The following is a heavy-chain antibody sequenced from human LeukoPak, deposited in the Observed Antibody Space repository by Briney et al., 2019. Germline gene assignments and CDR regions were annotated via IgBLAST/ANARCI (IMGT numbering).Heavy chain of an antibody. D-gene: IGHD2-21*02. J-gene: IGHJ4*02. Sequence: PGGSLRLSCAASGFNFSRNGMHWVRQAPGKGREWVAFIRYDGTKKFYGDSVRGRFTISRDNSKNTLYLQMNNLRDEDTAVYYCARDFDDVNGDFYYMPDYWGQGMLVTVSA. V-gene: IGHV3-30*02. CDR3: ARDFDDVNGDFYYMPDY. CDR2: IRYDGTKK. CDR1: GFNFSRNG.